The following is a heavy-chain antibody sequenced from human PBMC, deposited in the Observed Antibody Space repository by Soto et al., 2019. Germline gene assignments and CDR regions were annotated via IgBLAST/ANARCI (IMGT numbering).Heavy chain of an antibody. J-gene: IGHJ5*01. CDR1: GFTFSTYA. Sequence: EVRLLESGGALIQPGGSLRLSCSASGFTFSTYAMNWVRQAPGKGLEWVSGISATGTITYYPDSVKGRFTISRDNSKNTLYLQINSVSPDDTALYYWAREIGATRGWFDSWGQGTLVTVSS. CDR2: ISATGTIT. CDR3: AREIGATRGWFDS. V-gene: IGHV3-23*01.